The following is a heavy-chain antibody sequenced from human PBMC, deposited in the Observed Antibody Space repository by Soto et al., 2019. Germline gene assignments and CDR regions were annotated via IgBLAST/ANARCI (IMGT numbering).Heavy chain of an antibody. Sequence: QITLKESGPTVVKPTQTLTLTCTFSGFSLTTSGVGVAWIRQPPGKALEWLALIYWDDDERYSPSLRSRLTITKDTSKNQVVLTMTNMDPVDTATYYCAHGEYSNYLDYWGQGTLVTVSS. CDR2: IYWDDDE. V-gene: IGHV2-5*02. D-gene: IGHD6-6*01. CDR1: GFSLTTSGVG. CDR3: AHGEYSNYLDY. J-gene: IGHJ4*02.